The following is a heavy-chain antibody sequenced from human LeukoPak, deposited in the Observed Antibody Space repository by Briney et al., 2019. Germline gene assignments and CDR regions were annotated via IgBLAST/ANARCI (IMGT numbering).Heavy chain of an antibody. Sequence: SVKVSCKASGGTFSSYGISWVRQAPGQGLEWMGRIFPIFATADYAQKFQGRVTITADESTSTAYMELSSLRSEDTAVYYCARESGSYEAYFDYWGQGTLVTVSS. D-gene: IGHD1-26*01. CDR1: GGTFSSYG. CDR2: IFPIFATA. V-gene: IGHV1-69*13. J-gene: IGHJ4*02. CDR3: ARESGSYEAYFDY.